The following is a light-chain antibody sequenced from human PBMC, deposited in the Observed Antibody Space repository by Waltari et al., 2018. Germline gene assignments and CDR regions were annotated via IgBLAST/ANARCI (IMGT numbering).Light chain of an antibody. CDR2: WAY. Sequence: DIVMPQSPDSLAVSLGARATINCKSSQSVLYSSNNKNYLAWYQQKPGQPPKLLIYWAYTRESGVPDRFSGSGSGTDFTLTISSLQAEDVAVYYCQQYYSTLTFGGGTKVEIK. V-gene: IGKV4-1*01. CDR1: QSVLYSSNNKNY. CDR3: QQYYSTLT. J-gene: IGKJ4*01.